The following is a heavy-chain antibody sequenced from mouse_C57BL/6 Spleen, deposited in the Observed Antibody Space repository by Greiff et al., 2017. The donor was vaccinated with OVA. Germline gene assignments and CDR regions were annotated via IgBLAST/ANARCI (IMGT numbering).Heavy chain of an antibody. CDR3: ARDDEEAWFAY. J-gene: IGHJ3*01. V-gene: IGHV5-17*01. CDR2: ISSGSSTI. CDR1: GFTFSDYG. D-gene: IGHD2-12*01. Sequence: EVKLVESGGGLVKPGGSLKLSCAASGFTFSDYGMHWVRQAPEKGLEWVAYISSGSSTIYYADTVKGRFTISRDNAKNTLFLQMTRLRSEDTAMYYCARDDEEAWFAYWGQGTLVTVSA.